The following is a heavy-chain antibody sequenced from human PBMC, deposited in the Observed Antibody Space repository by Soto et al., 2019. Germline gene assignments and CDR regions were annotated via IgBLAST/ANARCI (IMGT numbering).Heavy chain of an antibody. CDR1: GFTFSSYA. D-gene: IGHD3-10*01. J-gene: IGHJ6*03. V-gene: IGHV3-23*01. Sequence: GGSLRLSCAASGFTFSSYAMSWVRQAPGKGLEWVSAISGSGGSTYYADSVKGRFTISRDNSKNTLYLQMNSLRAEDTAVYYCANERITMVRGVIRRSYYYMDVWGKGTTVTVSS. CDR3: ANERITMVRGVIRRSYYYMDV. CDR2: ISGSGGST.